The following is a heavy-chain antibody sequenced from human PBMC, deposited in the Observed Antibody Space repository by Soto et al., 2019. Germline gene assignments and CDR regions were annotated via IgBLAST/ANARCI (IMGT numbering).Heavy chain of an antibody. CDR1: AFTVSSYW. CDR2: INSAATRT. Sequence: GGSLTLSSAASAFTVSSYWMDWVCQAPGWGLVWVSRINSAATRTSNADSLKGRFTISTDNATNTLHLQMNSLRGEDTAVYYCARGGFTGTPPYGMDVWGQGTTVTVSS. V-gene: IGHV3-74*01. CDR3: ARGGFTGTPPYGMDV. J-gene: IGHJ6*02. D-gene: IGHD1-7*01.